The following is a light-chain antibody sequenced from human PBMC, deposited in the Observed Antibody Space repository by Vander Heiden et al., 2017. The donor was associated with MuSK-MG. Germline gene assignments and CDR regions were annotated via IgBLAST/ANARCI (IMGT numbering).Light chain of an antibody. J-gene: IGKJ2*01. CDR1: QSVSSN. V-gene: IGKV3-15*01. CDR2: GAS. CDR3: QQYNNWPPYT. Sequence: EIVMTQSPATLSVSPGERATLSCRASQSVSSNIAWYQQEPGQAPRLLIYGASTRATGIPARFSGSGSGTEFTLTISSLQSEDFAVYYCQQYNNWPPYTFGQGTKLEIK.